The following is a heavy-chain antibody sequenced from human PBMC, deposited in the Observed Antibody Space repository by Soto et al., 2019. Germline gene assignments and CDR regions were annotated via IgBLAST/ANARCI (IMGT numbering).Heavy chain of an antibody. D-gene: IGHD3-3*01. CDR3: ARHLGNFGVVISLQNWFDP. CDR2: INYRGST. J-gene: IGHJ5*02. CDR1: DGSISSSSYY. V-gene: IGHV4-39*01. Sequence: LETLSLTCTVSDGSISSSSYYWGWICQSPGKGLEWIGSINYRGSTYDNPSLRSRVTICVDTSKNQISLRLSSVTAADTAVYYCARHLGNFGVVISLQNWFDPWGQATLVTVSS.